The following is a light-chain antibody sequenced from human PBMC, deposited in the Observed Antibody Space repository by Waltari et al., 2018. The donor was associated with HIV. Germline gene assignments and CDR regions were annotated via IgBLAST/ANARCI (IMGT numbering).Light chain of an antibody. J-gene: IGLJ1*01. CDR2: EVN. Sequence: QSALTQPPSASGSPGQSVTISCTGTSSDVGTYKYVSWYQVHPGKAPKLMIYEVNKRPSGVPDRFVGSKSGNTASRNVSGLQAEEEAEYYCSSYGGCNTLGVFGTGTKVTVL. V-gene: IGLV2-8*01. CDR1: SSDVGTYKY. CDR3: SSYGGCNTLGV.